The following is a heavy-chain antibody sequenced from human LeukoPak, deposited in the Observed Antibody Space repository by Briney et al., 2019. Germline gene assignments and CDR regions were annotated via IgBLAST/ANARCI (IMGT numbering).Heavy chain of an antibody. CDR3: AKGGGRRLIYYYYMNV. CDR1: GFTFDDYA. Sequence: GGSLRLSCAASGFTFDDYAMHWVRQAPGKGLEWVSGITWNSDSTDYADSVKGRFTISRDNAKNSLYLQMNSLRSEDMAFYYRAKGGGRRLIYYYYMNVWGKGTTVTVSS. D-gene: IGHD3-16*01. CDR2: ITWNSDST. V-gene: IGHV3-9*03. J-gene: IGHJ6*03.